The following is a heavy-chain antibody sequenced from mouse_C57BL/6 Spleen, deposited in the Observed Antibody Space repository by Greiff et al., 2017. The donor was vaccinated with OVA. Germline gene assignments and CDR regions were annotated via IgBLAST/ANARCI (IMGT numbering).Heavy chain of an antibody. D-gene: IGHD1-1*01. J-gene: IGHJ4*01. CDR2: ILPGSGST. CDR3: ARKITTVVADYYAMDY. Sequence: VKLQESGAELMKPGASVKLSCKATGYTFTGYWIEWVKQRPGHGLEWIGEILPGSGSTNYNEKFKGKATFTAATSSNTAYMQLSSLTTEDSAIYYCARKITTVVADYYAMDYWGQGTSVTVSS. V-gene: IGHV1-9*01. CDR1: GYTFTGYW.